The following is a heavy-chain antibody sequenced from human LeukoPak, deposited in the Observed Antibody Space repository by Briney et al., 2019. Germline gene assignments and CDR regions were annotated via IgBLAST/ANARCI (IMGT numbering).Heavy chain of an antibody. D-gene: IGHD2-2*02. CDR3: ARRLGYCSSTSCYKENWFDP. V-gene: IGHV4-34*01. Sequence: SETLSLTCAVYGGSFSGYYWSWIRQPPGKGLEWIGEINHSGSTNYNPSLKSRVTISVDTSKNQFSLKLSSVTAADTAVYYCARRLGYCSSTSCYKENWFDPWGQGTLVTVSS. CDR1: GGSFSGYY. J-gene: IGHJ5*02. CDR2: INHSGST.